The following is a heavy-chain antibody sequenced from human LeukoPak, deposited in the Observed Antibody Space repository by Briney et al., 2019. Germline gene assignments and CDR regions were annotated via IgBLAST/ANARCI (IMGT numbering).Heavy chain of an antibody. CDR1: GGSFSGYY. Sequence: SETLSLTCAVYGGSFSGYYWSWIRQPPGKGLEWIGEINHSGSTNYNPSLKSRVTISVDTSKNQFSLKLSSVTPADTAVYYCASWYGGAATSPWFAPWGQGTLVTVSS. J-gene: IGHJ5*02. D-gene: IGHD6-13*01. CDR2: INHSGST. CDR3: ASWYGGAATSPWFAP. V-gene: IGHV4-34*01.